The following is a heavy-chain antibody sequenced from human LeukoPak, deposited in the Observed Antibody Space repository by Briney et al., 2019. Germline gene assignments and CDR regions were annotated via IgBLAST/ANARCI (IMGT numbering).Heavy chain of an antibody. CDR2: ISNSGGRT. J-gene: IGHJ1*01. CDR3: TSPTQYYDRPIYH. V-gene: IGHV3-23*01. CDR1: GFTFSSFA. D-gene: IGHD3-16*01. Sequence: PGGSLRLSCAASGFTFSSFAMTWVRQAPGKGLEWVSAISNSGGRTYYADSVKGRFIISRDNSMKMVYLQMNSLRAEDTAVYYCTSPTQYYDRPIYHWGQGTLVTVSS.